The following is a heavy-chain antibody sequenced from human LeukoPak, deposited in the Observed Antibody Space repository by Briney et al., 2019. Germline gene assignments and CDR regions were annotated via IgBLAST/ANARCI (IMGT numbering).Heavy chain of an antibody. CDR2: IGSSGSTI. CDR3: AREGGNGWYSGWFDP. J-gene: IGHJ5*02. Sequence: GGSLRLSCAASGFTFSTYEMNWVRQAPGKGLEWVSYIGSSGSTIEYADSVKGRFTISRDNAKNSLYLQMNSLRAEDTAIYYCAREGGNGWYSGWFDPWGQGTLVTVSS. CDR1: GFTFSTYE. D-gene: IGHD6-19*01. V-gene: IGHV3-48*03.